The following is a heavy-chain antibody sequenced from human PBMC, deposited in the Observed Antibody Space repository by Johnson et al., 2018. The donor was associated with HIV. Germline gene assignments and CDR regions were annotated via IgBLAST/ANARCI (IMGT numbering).Heavy chain of an antibody. CDR2: TRNKANSYTT. CDR1: GFTFSDHY. D-gene: IGHD3-9*01. CDR3: TTAGLRYFDWFTGAFDI. J-gene: IGHJ3*02. V-gene: IGHV3-72*01. Sequence: VQLVESGGGVVQPGRSLRLSCAASGFTFSDHYMDWVRQTPGKGLEWVGRTRNKANSYTTEYAASVQGRFTIQRDDSKNTLYLQMNSLKTEDTAVYYCTTAGLRYFDWFTGAFDIWGQGTMVTVSS.